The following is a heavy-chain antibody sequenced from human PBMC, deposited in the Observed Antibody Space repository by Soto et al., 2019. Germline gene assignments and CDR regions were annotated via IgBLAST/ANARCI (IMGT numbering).Heavy chain of an antibody. CDR3: ARRPDATIKDISYYYALDV. CDR2: ISSSSNTL. V-gene: IGHV3-48*02. J-gene: IGHJ6*02. D-gene: IGHD2-2*01. CDR1: GFTISPYN. Sequence: VGSLRLSCAASGFTISPYNMIWVRQAPGKGLQWVSYISSSSNTLYYGDSVRGRFTISRDNAKNSLYLQMNSLRDEDTAVYYCARRPDATIKDISYYYALDVWGQGTTVTVSS.